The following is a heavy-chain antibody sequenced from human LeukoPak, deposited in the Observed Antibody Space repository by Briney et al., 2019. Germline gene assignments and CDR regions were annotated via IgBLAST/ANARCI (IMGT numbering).Heavy chain of an antibody. CDR3: ARGVAVATTPMDY. J-gene: IGHJ4*02. Sequence: SETLSLTCTVSGRSISSYYWSWIRQPPGKGLEWIGYIYYSGSTNYNPSLKSRVTISVDTSKNQFSLKLSSVTAADTAVYYCARGVAVATTPMDYWGQGTLVTVSS. CDR1: GRSISSYY. CDR2: IYYSGST. D-gene: IGHD6-19*01. V-gene: IGHV4-59*01.